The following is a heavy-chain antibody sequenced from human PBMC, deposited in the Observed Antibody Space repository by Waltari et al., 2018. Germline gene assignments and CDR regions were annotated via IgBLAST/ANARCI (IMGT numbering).Heavy chain of an antibody. CDR1: GFTFISYG. CDR3: AKEDGAYCGGDCYWGLDI. D-gene: IGHD2-21*01. CDR2: IRYDGSKK. J-gene: IGHJ3*02. Sequence: QVQLVESGGGVVQPGGSLRLSCAASGFTFISYGLHWLRQAPGKGLEWVAFIRYDGSKKYYADSVKGRFTISRDNSKNTLYLQMNSLRAEDTAVYYCAKEDGAYCGGDCYWGLDIWGQGTMVTVSS. V-gene: IGHV3-30*02.